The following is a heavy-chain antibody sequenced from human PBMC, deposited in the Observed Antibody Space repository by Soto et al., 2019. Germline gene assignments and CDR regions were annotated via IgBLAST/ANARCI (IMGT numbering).Heavy chain of an antibody. V-gene: IGHV4-59*08. J-gene: IGHJ6*03. CDR1: GGSISSYY. Sequence: SETLSLTCKLSGGSISSYYWSWIRQPPGEALEWIGYVFYTGSTNYNPSLKSRVLISVDTSKNQFSLELRSVTAADTAVYYCARQDGYYYYMDVWGKGTTVTVSS. CDR3: ARQDGYYYYMDV. CDR2: VFYTGST.